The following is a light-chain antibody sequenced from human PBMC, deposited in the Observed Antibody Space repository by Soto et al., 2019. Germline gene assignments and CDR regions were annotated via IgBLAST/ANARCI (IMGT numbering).Light chain of an antibody. J-gene: IGLJ2*01. V-gene: IGLV2-23*01. Sequence: QSALTQPASVSGSPGQSITISCTGTSSDVGNYNLVSWYQQHPGKAPKLMIYEGSKRASGVSNRCSGSKSGNTASLTISGLQAEDEADYYCCSYAGSGTLLFGGGTKLTVL. CDR3: CSYAGSGTLL. CDR1: SSDVGNYNL. CDR2: EGS.